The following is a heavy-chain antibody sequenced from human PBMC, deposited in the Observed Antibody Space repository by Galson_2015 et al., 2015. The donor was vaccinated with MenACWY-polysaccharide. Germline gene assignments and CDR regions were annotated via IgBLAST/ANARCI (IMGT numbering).Heavy chain of an antibody. J-gene: IGHJ4*02. CDR3: AREFQRAHDY. CDR1: GYTFTGYF. V-gene: IGHV1-2*02. Sequence: SVKVSCKASGYTFTGYFMHWVRQAPGQGLEWLGWIYPNSGGTSYAQKFQGRVTMTRDTSISTAYMELSSLRSDNTAVYYCAREFQRAHDYWGQGTLVTVSS. CDR2: IYPNSGGT.